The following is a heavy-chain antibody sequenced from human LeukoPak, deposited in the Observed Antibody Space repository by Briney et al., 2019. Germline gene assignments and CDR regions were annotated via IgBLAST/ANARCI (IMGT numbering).Heavy chain of an antibody. CDR3: AKDRAPAMIVVVTTVDY. D-gene: IGHD3-22*01. J-gene: IGHJ4*02. V-gene: IGHV1-3*03. CDR1: GYTFTSYA. CDR2: INAGNGNT. Sequence: GASVKVSCKASGYTFTSYAMHWVRQAPGQRLEWMGWINAGNGNTKYSQEFQGRVTITRDTSASTAYMELSSLRSEDMAVYYCAKDRAPAMIVVVTTVDYWGQGTLVTVSS.